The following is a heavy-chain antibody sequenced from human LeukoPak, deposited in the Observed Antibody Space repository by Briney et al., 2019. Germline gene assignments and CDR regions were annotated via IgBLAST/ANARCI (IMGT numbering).Heavy chain of an antibody. J-gene: IGHJ4*02. V-gene: IGHV1-69*13. D-gene: IGHD2/OR15-2a*01. Sequence: ASVKVSCKASGGTFSSYAISWVRQAPGQGLEWMGGIIPIFGTANYAQKFQGRVTITADESTSTAYVELSSLRSEDTAVYYCARDLEYPNRFFDYWGQGTLVTVSS. CDR2: IIPIFGTA. CDR3: ARDLEYPNRFFDY. CDR1: GGTFSSYA.